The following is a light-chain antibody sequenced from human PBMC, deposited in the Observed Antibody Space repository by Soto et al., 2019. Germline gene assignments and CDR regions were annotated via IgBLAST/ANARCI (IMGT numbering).Light chain of an antibody. CDR1: QSVLHSSNNENY. CDR2: CSS. CDR3: QQYYEPPLT. J-gene: IGKJ4*01. Sequence: DIVMTQSPDSLAVSLGERATINCKSSQSVLHSSNNENYLAWLQQKPGQPPKLLIYCSSTRESGVPDRFSGNGSRTDFTLTISSLQAEDVAVYHCQQYYEPPLTFGGGTKVEI. V-gene: IGKV4-1*01.